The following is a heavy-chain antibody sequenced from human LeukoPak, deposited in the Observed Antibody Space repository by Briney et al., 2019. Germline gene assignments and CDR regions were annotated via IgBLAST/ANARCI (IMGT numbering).Heavy chain of an antibody. D-gene: IGHD3-10*01. Sequence: GGSLRLSCAASGFTFSSYAMSWVRQAPGKGLKWVSAISGSGGSTYYADSVKGRFTISRDNSKNTLYLQMNSLRAEDTAVYYCAKEMITMVRGVKPFDYWGQGTLVTVSS. J-gene: IGHJ4*02. CDR3: AKEMITMVRGVKPFDY. CDR1: GFTFSSYA. V-gene: IGHV3-23*01. CDR2: ISGSGGST.